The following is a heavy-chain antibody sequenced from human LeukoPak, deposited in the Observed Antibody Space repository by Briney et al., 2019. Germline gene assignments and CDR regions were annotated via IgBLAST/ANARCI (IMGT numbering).Heavy chain of an antibody. V-gene: IGHV3-30*03. CDR1: GFTFSSYG. Sequence: PGGSLRHSCAASGFTFSSYGMHWVRQAPGKGLEWVAVISYDGSNKYYADSVKGRFTISRDNSKNTLYLQMNSLRGEDTAVYFCARGGGLDVWGQGATVTVSS. J-gene: IGHJ6*02. CDR3: ARGGGLDV. CDR2: ISYDGSNK. D-gene: IGHD3-16*01.